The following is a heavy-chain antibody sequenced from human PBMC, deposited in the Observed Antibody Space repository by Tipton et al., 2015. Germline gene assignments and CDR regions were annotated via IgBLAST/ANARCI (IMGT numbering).Heavy chain of an antibody. J-gene: IGHJ4*02. CDR1: GASFSSNTYY. CDR2: INHSGST. V-gene: IGHV4-39*01. D-gene: IGHD3-22*01. CDR3: ARLGYYYDRSGYDY. Sequence: LRLSCTVSGASFSSNTYYWSWVRQPPGMGLEWIGDINHSGSTNYNPSLKSRVTMSVDTSKNQLSLKLSSVTGADTALYYCARLGYYYDRSGYDYWGQGILVTVSA.